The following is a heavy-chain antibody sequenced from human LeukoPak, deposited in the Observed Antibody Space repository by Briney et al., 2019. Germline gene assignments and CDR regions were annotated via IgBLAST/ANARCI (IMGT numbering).Heavy chain of an antibody. V-gene: IGHV3-48*03. CDR3: ARDRSSDY. CDR2: ISSSGSSI. CDR1: GFTFSSYE. J-gene: IGHJ4*02. Sequence: PGGGLRLSCAASGFTFSSYEMNWVRQAPGKGLEWVSYISSSGSSIYYADSVKGRFTISRDNSKNSLYLQMNSLRAEDTAVYYCARDRSSDYWGQGTLVTVSS.